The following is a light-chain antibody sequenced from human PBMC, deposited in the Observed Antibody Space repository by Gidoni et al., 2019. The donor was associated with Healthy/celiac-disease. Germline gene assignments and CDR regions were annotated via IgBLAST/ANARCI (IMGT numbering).Light chain of an antibody. CDR1: KLGDKY. CDR3: QAWDSSTAVV. Sequence: SYELTQPPSVSVSPGQTACITCSGDKLGDKYACWYQQKPGQYPVLVIYQDSKRPSGIPERFSGYNSGNTATLTISGTQAMDEADYYCQAWDSSTAVVFGGGTKLTVL. J-gene: IGLJ2*01. CDR2: QDS. V-gene: IGLV3-1*01.